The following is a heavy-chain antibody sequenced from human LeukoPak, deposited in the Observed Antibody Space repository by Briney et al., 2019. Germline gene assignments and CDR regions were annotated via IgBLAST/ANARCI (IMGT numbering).Heavy chain of an antibody. Sequence: ASVKVSCKVSGYTLTELSMHWVRQAPGKGLEWMGGFDPEDGETIYAQKFQGRVTMTEDTSTDTAYMELSSLRPEDTAVYYCATSRHDSSGYYRRAEYFQHWGQGTLVTVSS. CDR1: GYTLTELS. CDR2: FDPEDGET. J-gene: IGHJ1*01. D-gene: IGHD3-22*01. CDR3: ATSRHDSSGYYRRAEYFQH. V-gene: IGHV1-24*01.